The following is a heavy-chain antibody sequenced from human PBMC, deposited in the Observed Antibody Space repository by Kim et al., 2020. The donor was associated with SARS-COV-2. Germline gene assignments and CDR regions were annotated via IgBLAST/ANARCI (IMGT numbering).Heavy chain of an antibody. J-gene: IGHJ4*02. Sequence: ASVKVSCKASGYILSDFAIHWVRQAPGQGLEWMAWINTGNGDTKSSQKFQGRVTITRDTLTSTVYMELSSLTAEDTAVYYCARGSMVTYDYWGQGTLVPVS. V-gene: IGHV1-3*04. CDR2: INTGNGDT. CDR3: ARGSMVTYDY. D-gene: IGHD2-8*01. CDR1: GYILSDFA.